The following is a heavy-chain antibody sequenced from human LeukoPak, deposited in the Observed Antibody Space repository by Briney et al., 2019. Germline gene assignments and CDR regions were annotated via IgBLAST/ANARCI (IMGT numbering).Heavy chain of an antibody. V-gene: IGHV3-48*03. Sequence: GGSLRLSCAASGFTFSRYEMNWVRQAPGKGREWVSYTSSSVRTIYYADSVKGRCTTSRNNAKNSLYLHMNSLRAADTAVYYCAELGITMIGGVWGKGTTVTISS. D-gene: IGHD3-10*02. CDR3: AELGITMIGGV. CDR2: TSSSVRTI. CDR1: GFTFSRYE. J-gene: IGHJ6*04.